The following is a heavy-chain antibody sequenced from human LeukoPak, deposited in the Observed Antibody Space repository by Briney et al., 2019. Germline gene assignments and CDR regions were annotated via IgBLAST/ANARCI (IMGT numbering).Heavy chain of an antibody. J-gene: IGHJ4*02. CDR1: GFTVSSNY. D-gene: IGHD3-10*01. V-gene: IGHV3-53*01. CDR2: SYSGGTT. CDR3: ARDSYYGSGSYYRYTFDY. Sequence: PGGSLRLSCAASGFTVSSNYMGWVRQAPGKGLEWVSVSYSGGTTYYADSVKGRFTISRDNSKNTLYLQMNSLRAEDTAVYYCARDSYYGSGSYYRYTFDYWGQGTLVTVSS.